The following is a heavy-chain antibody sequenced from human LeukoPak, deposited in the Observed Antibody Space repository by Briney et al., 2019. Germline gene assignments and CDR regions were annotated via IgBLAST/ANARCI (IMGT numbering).Heavy chain of an antibody. CDR1: GFTFSSYW. CDR2: IKQDGSEK. D-gene: IGHD2-21*01. J-gene: IGHJ3*02. Sequence: GGSLRLSCAASGFTFSSYWMHWVRQAPGKGLEWVANIKQDGSEKYYVDSVKGRFSISRDNARNSLHLQMNSLRAEDTAVYYCARDCGILRIDCSDALDIWGQGTMVNVSS. CDR3: ARDCGILRIDCSDALDI. V-gene: IGHV3-7*03.